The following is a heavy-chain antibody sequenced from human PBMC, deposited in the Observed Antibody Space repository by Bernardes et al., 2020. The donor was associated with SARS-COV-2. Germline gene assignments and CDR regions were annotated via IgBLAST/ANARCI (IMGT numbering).Heavy chain of an antibody. CDR2: IKTDGSTT. V-gene: IGHV3-74*01. CDR1: GFTFSSYW. D-gene: IGHD6-19*01. CDR3: ARGSGNYYFDY. J-gene: IGHJ4*02. Sequence: GGSLRLSCAASGFTFSSYWMHWVRQVPGRGLVWLSRIKTDGSTTNYADSVRGRFTISRDNAKNTLYLQMTSLTAEDTALYYCARGSGNYYFDYWGQGTLITVSS.